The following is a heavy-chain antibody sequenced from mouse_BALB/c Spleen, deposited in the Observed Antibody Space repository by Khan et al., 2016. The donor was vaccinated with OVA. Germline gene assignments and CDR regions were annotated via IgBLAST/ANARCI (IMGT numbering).Heavy chain of an antibody. CDR1: GYSTTSGYG. Sequence: EVQLQESGPGLVKPSQSLSLTCTVTGYSTTSGYGWNWIRQFPGNKLEWMGYISYSGSTNYNPSLKSRISITRDTSKNQFFLQLNSLTTEDTATYYCARTARIKYWGQGTTLTVSS. CDR2: ISYSGST. J-gene: IGHJ2*01. V-gene: IGHV3-2*02. D-gene: IGHD1-2*01. CDR3: ARTARIKY.